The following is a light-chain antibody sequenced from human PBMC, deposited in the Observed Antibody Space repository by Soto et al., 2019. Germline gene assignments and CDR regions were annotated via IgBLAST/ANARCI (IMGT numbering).Light chain of an antibody. Sequence: DIQMTQSPSSLSASVGDRVTITCRASQSISASLNWYQHKPGKAPKLLIYAASSLQSGVPSRFCGSGSGRDFTLTISSLQPYDFGTYNYQQSDHSPIYTFGQATHMEIK. CDR1: QSISAS. CDR2: AAS. J-gene: IGKJ2*01. CDR3: QQSDHSPIYT. V-gene: IGKV1-39*01.